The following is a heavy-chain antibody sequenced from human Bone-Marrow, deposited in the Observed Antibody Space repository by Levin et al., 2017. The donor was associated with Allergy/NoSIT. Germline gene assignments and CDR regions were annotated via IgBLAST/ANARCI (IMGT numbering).Heavy chain of an antibody. D-gene: IGHD3-10*01. J-gene: IGHJ3*02. CDR3: AKDRGVIITPDAFDI. CDR2: IWYDGSNK. CDR1: GFTFSSYG. Sequence: GESLKISCAASGFTFSSYGMHWVRQAPGKGLEWVAVIWYDGSNKYYADSVKGRFTISRDNSKNTLYLQMNSLRAEDTAVYYCAKDRGVIITPDAFDIWGQGTMVTVSS. V-gene: IGHV3-33*06.